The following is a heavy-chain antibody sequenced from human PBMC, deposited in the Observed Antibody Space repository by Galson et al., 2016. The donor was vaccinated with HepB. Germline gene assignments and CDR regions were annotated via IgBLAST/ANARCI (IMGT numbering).Heavy chain of an antibody. V-gene: IGHV3-53*01. CDR2: VYTNGNR. CDR3: ARGDGGGSGWSPYYFQY. D-gene: IGHD6-19*01. CDR1: GVSVNSNY. J-gene: IGHJ4*02. Sequence: SLRLSCAVSGVSVNSNYMSWVRQAPGKGLEWVSIVYTNGNRYYADSVKGRFTISRDNSQNTLYLHMNRLRAEDTAVYYCARGDGGGSGWSPYYFQYWGQGTLVTVSS.